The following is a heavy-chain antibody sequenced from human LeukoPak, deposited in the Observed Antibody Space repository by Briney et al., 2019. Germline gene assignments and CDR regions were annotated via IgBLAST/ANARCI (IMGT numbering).Heavy chain of an antibody. CDR1: GYTFTGYY. D-gene: IGHD5-12*01. Sequence: GASVKVSCKASGYTFTGYYMHWVRQAPGQGLEWMGWINPNSGGTNYAQKFQGRVAMTRDTSISTAYMELSRLRSDDTAVYYCARDSGYSGYDHYYYMDVWGKGTTVTVSS. J-gene: IGHJ6*03. CDR2: INPNSGGT. V-gene: IGHV1-2*02. CDR3: ARDSGYSGYDHYYYMDV.